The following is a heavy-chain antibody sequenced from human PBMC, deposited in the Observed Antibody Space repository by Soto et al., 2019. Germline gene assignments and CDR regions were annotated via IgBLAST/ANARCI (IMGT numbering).Heavy chain of an antibody. CDR3: ARGANAVGSESAFGI. Sequence: QVQLVQSGAEEKKPESSVKVSCQVSGGTFSTHGITWVRQAPGQGLEGMGRIIPILDIADYAQKFQGRVTITADRSTNTAYMELSSLRSEDTAVYYCARGANAVGSESAFGIWGQGTMVTVSS. CDR1: GGTFSTHG. J-gene: IGHJ3*02. CDR2: IIPILDIA. V-gene: IGHV1-69*04. D-gene: IGHD2-2*03.